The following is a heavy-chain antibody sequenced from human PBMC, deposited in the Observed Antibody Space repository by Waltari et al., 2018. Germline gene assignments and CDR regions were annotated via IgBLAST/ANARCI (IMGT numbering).Heavy chain of an antibody. CDR1: GGSFSGYY. Sequence: QVQLQQWGAGLLKPSETLSLSCSVYGGSFSGYYWSWIRQPPGKGLEWIGEINHSGSTKYNPSLMGRVTISVDTSKHQFSLKLTSVTAADTGVYYCARHPMYASTWYEDYWGQGVLVTVSS. J-gene: IGHJ4*02. CDR2: INHSGST. CDR3: ARHPMYASTWYEDY. D-gene: IGHD2-8*01. V-gene: IGHV4-34*01.